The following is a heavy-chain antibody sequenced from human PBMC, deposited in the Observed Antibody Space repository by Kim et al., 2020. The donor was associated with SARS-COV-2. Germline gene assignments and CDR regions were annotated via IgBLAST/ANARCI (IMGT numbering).Heavy chain of an antibody. CDR1: GYTLTELS. CDR3: ALMVRGVIINRNWFDP. Sequence: ASVKVSCKVSGYTLTELSMHWVRQAPGKGLEWMGGFDPEDGETIYAQKFQGRVTMTEDTSTDTAYMELSSLRSEDTAVYYCALMVRGVIINRNWFDPWGQGTLVTVSS. D-gene: IGHD3-10*01. J-gene: IGHJ5*02. V-gene: IGHV1-24*01. CDR2: FDPEDGET.